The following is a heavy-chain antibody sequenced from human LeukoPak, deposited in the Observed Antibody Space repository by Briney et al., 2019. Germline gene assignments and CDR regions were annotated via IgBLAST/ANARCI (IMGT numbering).Heavy chain of an antibody. CDR3: AREGDGYKDFDY. CDR1: GYTFINYF. D-gene: IGHD5-24*01. V-gene: IGHV1-46*01. J-gene: IGHJ4*02. CDR2: LNPRSGST. Sequence: ASVKVSCTASGYTFINYFIHWVRQAPGQGLEWMGVLNPRSGSTTYAQKFQGRVTMTRDTSTSTVYVEVSSLRSEDTAVYYCAREGDGYKDFDYWGQGTLVTVSS.